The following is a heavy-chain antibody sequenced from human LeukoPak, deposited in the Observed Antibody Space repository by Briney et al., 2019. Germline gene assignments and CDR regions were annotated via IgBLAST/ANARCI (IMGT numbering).Heavy chain of an antibody. V-gene: IGHV1-69*13. CDR2: IIPIFGTA. D-gene: IGHD3-9*01. Sequence: ASVKVSCKTSGYTFSDYYIHWIRQAPGQGLEWMGGIIPIFGTANYAQKFQGRVTITADESTSTAYMELSSLRSEDTAVYYCARGYYDILYSAFDPWGQGTLVTVPS. CDR3: ARGYYDILYSAFDP. J-gene: IGHJ5*02. CDR1: GYTFSDYY.